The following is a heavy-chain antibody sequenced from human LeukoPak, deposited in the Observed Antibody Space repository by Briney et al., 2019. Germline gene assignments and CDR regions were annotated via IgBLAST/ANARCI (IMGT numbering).Heavy chain of an antibody. CDR2: ISYDGSNK. Sequence: PGRSLRLSCAASGFTFSSYAMHWVRQAPGKGLEWVAVISYDGSNKYYADSVKGRFTISRDNSKNTLYLQMNSLRAEDTAVYYCAKDGTWIQLWLLSYFDYWGQGTLVTVSS. J-gene: IGHJ4*02. V-gene: IGHV3-30-3*01. CDR1: GFTFSSYA. CDR3: AKDGTWIQLWLLSYFDY. D-gene: IGHD5-18*01.